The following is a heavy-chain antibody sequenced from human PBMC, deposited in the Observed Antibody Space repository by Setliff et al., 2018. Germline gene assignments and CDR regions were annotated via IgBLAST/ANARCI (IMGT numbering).Heavy chain of an antibody. Sequence: GGSLRLSCGASGFIFSNFGMHWVRQAPGKGLEWVSYISSSSSTIYYADSVKGRFTISRDNAKNSLYLQLNSLRAEDTAIYYCAGGYPSNFDYWGQGTLVTVSS. CDR2: ISSSSSTI. J-gene: IGHJ4*02. CDR3: AGGYPSNFDY. D-gene: IGHD3-22*01. V-gene: IGHV3-48*04. CDR1: GFIFSNFG.